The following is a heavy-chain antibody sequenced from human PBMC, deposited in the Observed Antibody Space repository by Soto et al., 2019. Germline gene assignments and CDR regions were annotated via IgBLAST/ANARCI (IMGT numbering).Heavy chain of an antibody. CDR3: AVGYYDFWSGYYGLDP. CDR2: IYYSGST. D-gene: IGHD3-3*01. V-gene: IGHV4-59*01. CDR1: GGSISSYY. J-gene: IGHJ5*02. Sequence: TSETLSLTCTVSGGSISSYYWSWIRQPPGKGLEWIGYIYYSGSTNYNPSLKSRVTISVDTSKNQFSLKLSSVTAADTAVYYCAVGYYDFWSGYYGLDPWGQGTLVTVSS.